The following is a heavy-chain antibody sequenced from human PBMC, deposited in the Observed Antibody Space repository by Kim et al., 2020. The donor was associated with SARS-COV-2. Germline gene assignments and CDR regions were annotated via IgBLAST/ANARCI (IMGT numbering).Heavy chain of an antibody. CDR1: GGSISSYY. V-gene: IGHV4-59*13. Sequence: SETLSLTCTVSGGSISSYYWSWIRQPPGKGLEWIGYIYYSGSTNSNPPLKSRVTISVDTSKNQFSLKLSSVTAADTTVYYCARDLWQQGFYCGMDVWGQGTTVAVSS. CDR2: IYYSGST. D-gene: IGHD6-13*01. J-gene: IGHJ6*02. CDR3: ARDLWQQGFYCGMDV.